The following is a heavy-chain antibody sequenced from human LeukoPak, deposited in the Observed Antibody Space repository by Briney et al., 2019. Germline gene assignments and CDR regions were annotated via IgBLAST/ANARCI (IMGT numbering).Heavy chain of an antibody. J-gene: IGHJ4*02. D-gene: IGHD1-7*01. CDR2: ISGDNGNT. Sequence: ASVKVSCKASGHTFTNFGITWVRQAPGQGLEWMGWISGDNGNTNYAQRLQGRATMTIETATTTGYMELRSLRSDDTAVYYCAKNRGTTWWDLVDFWGQGTLVTVSS. V-gene: IGHV1-18*01. CDR1: GHTFTNFG. CDR3: AKNRGTTWWDLVDF.